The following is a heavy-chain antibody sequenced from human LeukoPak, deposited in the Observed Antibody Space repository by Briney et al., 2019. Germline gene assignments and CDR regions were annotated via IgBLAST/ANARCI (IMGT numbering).Heavy chain of an antibody. J-gene: IGHJ4*02. CDR3: AKNSQSYFDY. Sequence: GGSLRLSCAASGFTLSSHGMTWVRQAPAKGLEWVSGISHDAFATYYADSVKGRFTISRDTSKNTLFLQMNSLRAEDTAVYYCAKNSQSYFDYWGRGTLVTVSS. CDR2: ISHDAFAT. CDR1: GFTLSSHG. V-gene: IGHV3-23*01. D-gene: IGHD4-11*01.